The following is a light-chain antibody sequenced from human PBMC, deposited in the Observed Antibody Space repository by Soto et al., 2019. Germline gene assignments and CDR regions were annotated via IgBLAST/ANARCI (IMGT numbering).Light chain of an antibody. CDR1: QDISNY. J-gene: IGKJ4*01. V-gene: IGKV1-33*01. Sequence: DIQMTQAPSSLSASVGDRVTITCQASQDISNYLNGYQQKPGKAPKLLIYDASNLETGVPSRFSKSGSWTDGPLTLRSLQPADIAPYYCPQYDTLSLTFGGGTNVEIK. CDR2: DAS. CDR3: PQYDTLSLT.